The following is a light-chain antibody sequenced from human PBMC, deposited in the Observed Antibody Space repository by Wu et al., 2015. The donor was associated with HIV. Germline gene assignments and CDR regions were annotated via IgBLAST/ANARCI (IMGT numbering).Light chain of an antibody. CDR1: QDINSN. Sequence: EIVMTQSPATLSVSPGERVILSCRASQDINSNLAWYQQKPGQAPRFLIYGSSTRTTGIPERFTGSGSGTEFTLTISRMQSEDFAVYFCQQYHERPPYTFGQGTKVEIK. V-gene: IGKV3-15*01. CDR3: QQYHERPPYT. J-gene: IGKJ2*01. CDR2: GSS.